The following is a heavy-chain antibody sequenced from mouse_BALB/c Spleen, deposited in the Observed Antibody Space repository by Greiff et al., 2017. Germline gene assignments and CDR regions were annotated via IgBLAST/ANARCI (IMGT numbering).Heavy chain of an antibody. V-gene: IGHV1-14*01. CDR1: GYTFTSYV. J-gene: IGHJ1*01. CDR3: ARLITTVVARSYFDV. CDR2: INPYNDGT. D-gene: IGHD1-1*01. Sequence: EVQLQQSGPELVKPGASVKMSCKASGYTFTSYVMHWVKQKPGQGLEWIGYINPYNDGTKYNEKFKGKATLTSDKSSSTAYMELSSLTSEDSAVYYCARLITTVVARSYFDVWGAGTTVTVSA.